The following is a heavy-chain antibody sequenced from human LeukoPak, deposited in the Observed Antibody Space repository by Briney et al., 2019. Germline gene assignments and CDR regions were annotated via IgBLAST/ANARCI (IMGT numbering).Heavy chain of an antibody. CDR3: ARGPQNRYCSGGSCYPFDY. Sequence: SETLSLTCTVSGGSISSYYWSWIRQPPGKGLEWIGYIYYSGSTNYNPSLKSRVTISVDTSKNQFSLKLSSVTAADTAVYYCARGPQNRYCSGGSCYPFDYWGQGTLVTVSS. CDR1: GGSISSYY. D-gene: IGHD2-15*01. J-gene: IGHJ4*02. V-gene: IGHV4-59*12. CDR2: IYYSGST.